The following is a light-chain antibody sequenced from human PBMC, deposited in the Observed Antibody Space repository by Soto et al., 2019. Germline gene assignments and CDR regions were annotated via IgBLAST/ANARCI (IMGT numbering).Light chain of an antibody. CDR2: KAS. Sequence: DIQMTQSPSTLSASVGDRVTITCRASQSISSWLAWYQHKPGTAPKLLIYKASTLASGVPSRFSGIRSGTEFTLTASSLQPDDFATYYCQQYNDSFPYTFGQGTKLEIK. V-gene: IGKV1-5*03. CDR1: QSISSW. CDR3: QQYNDSFPYT. J-gene: IGKJ2*01.